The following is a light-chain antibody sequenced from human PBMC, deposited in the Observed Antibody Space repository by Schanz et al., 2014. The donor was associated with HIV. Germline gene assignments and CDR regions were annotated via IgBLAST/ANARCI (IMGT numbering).Light chain of an antibody. CDR3: SSYTSSSTWV. CDR1: SSDVGSYNL. Sequence: QSALTQPASVSGSPGQSITISCTGTSSDVGSYNLVSWYQQHPGKAPKLMIYEGSKRPSGVSNHFSGSKSGNTASLTISGLQSEDEADYYCSSYTSSSTWVFGGGTKVTVL. V-gene: IGLV2-14*02. CDR2: EGS. J-gene: IGLJ3*02.